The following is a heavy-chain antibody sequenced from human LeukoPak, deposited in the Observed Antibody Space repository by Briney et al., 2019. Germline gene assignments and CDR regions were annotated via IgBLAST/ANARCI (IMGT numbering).Heavy chain of an antibody. CDR1: GFIFNDYY. CDR3: ARESGWNFDY. V-gene: IGHV3-11*01. J-gene: IGHJ4*02. CDR2: ISRTGNTI. D-gene: IGHD6-19*01. Sequence: GGSLRLSCTASGFIFNDYYMSWIRQTPGKGLEWLSYISRTGNTIYYRDSVKGRFTISRDNANNQLHLQMDNLRAEDTAVYFCARESGWNFDYWGQGTLVTVSS.